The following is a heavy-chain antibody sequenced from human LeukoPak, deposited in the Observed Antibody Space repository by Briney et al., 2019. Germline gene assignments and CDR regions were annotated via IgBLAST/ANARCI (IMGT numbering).Heavy chain of an antibody. D-gene: IGHD2-15*01. CDR3: ARGPDCGGGSCYPYFDN. CDR1: GGTFSSYA. J-gene: IGHJ4*02. CDR2: IIPIFGTT. V-gene: IGHV1-69*06. Sequence: TVTVSCKASGGTFSSYAISWVRQAPGQELEWMGRIIPIFGTTNYAQKFQGRVTITADKSTSTAYMDLSSLRSEDTAVYYCARGPDCGGGSCYPYFDNWGQGTLVTVSS.